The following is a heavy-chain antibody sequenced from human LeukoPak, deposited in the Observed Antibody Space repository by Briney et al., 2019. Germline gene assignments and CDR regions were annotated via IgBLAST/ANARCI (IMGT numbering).Heavy chain of an antibody. CDR2: IIPIFGTA. CDR3: GGSTLNYDFWSGYPRYYYYYYMDV. V-gene: IGHV1-69*05. D-gene: IGHD3-3*01. Sequence: SVKVSCKASGGTFSSYAISWVRQAPGQGLEWMGGIIPIFGTANYAQKFQGRVTITTDESTSTAYMELISLRSEDTAVYYCGGSTLNYDFWSGYPRYYYYYYMDVWGKGTTVTVSS. J-gene: IGHJ6*03. CDR1: GGTFSSYA.